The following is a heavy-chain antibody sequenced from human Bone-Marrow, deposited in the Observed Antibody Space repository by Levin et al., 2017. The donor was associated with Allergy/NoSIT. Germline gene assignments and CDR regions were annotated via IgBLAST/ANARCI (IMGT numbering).Heavy chain of an antibody. CDR1: GYTFTSFD. V-gene: IGHV1-8*01. D-gene: IGHD5-12*01. CDR2: MYPNSDNA. J-gene: IGHJ4*02. CDR3: AGGELGSGYLFDY. Sequence: GGSLRLSCKTSGYTFTSFDINWVRQATGQGLEWMGWMYPNSDNAGYAQKFQGRVTMTRNTSISTAYMELSSLRSENTARYYCAGGELGSGYLFDYWGQGTLVTVSS.